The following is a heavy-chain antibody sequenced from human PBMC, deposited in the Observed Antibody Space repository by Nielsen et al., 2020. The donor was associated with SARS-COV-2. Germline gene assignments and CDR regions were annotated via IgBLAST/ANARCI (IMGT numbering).Heavy chain of an antibody. V-gene: IGHV3-23*01. CDR1: GFTFSSYA. CDR2: LSNTGDTT. D-gene: IGHD6-19*01. Sequence: GESLKISCAASGFTFSSYAMSWVRQAPGKGLEWVSGLSNTGDTTYYADSVKGRFTVSRDNSENTLSLEMFSLRAEDTAVYYCARESVTGTDAFDIWGQGTVVTVSS. CDR3: ARESVTGTDAFDI. J-gene: IGHJ3*02.